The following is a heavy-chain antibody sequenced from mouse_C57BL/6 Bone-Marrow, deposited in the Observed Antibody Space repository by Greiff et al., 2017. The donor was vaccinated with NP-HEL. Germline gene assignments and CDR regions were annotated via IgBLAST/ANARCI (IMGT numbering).Heavy chain of an antibody. D-gene: IGHD4-1*01. J-gene: IGHJ2*01. CDR2: IDPSDSYT. V-gene: IGHV1-59*01. CDR3: ARGWTGTGY. CDR1: GYTFTSYW. Sequence: QVQLQQPGAELVRPGTSVKLSCKASGYTFTSYWMHWVKQRPGQGLEWIGVIDPSDSYTNYNQKFKGKATLTVDTSSSTAYMQLSSLTSEDSAVYYCARGWTGTGYWGQGTTLTVSS.